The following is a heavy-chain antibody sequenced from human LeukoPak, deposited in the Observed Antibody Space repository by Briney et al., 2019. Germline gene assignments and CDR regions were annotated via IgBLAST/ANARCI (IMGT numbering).Heavy chain of an antibody. CDR2: IYSGGST. Sequence: GGSLRLSCAASGFTVSSNYMSWVRQAPGKGLEWVSVIYSGGSTYYADSVKGRFTISRDNSKNTLYLQMNSLRAEDTAVYYCATEYYGSMNYYDYWGQGTLVTVSS. CDR3: ATEYYGSMNYYDY. D-gene: IGHD3-10*01. J-gene: IGHJ4*02. V-gene: IGHV3-53*01. CDR1: GFTVSSNY.